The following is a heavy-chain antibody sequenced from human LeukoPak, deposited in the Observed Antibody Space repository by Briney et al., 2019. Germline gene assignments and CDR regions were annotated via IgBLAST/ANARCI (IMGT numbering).Heavy chain of an antibody. CDR3: AKDRPTVYSSSWLHFLDS. CDR2: ISGSGGST. J-gene: IGHJ4*02. CDR1: GFTFSSYG. Sequence: GGSLRLSCAASGFTFSSYGMSWVRQAPGKGLEWVSAISGSGGSTYYADSVKGRFIISRDNSKNTLYLQMNSLRADDTAVYFCAKDRPTVYSSSWLHFLDSWGQGTLVTVSS. V-gene: IGHV3-23*01. D-gene: IGHD6-13*01.